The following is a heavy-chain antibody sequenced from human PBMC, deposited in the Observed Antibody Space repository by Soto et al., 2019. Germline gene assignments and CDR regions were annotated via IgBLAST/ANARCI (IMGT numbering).Heavy chain of an antibody. CDR1: GGTFSSYA. V-gene: IGHV1-69*13. CDR2: IIPIFGTA. J-gene: IGHJ4*02. CDR3: ARAHDYGDYAPWF. Sequence: GASLKVSCKASGGTFSSYAISWVRQAPGQGLEWMGGIIPIFGTANYAQKFQGRVTITADESTSTAYMELSSLRSEDTAVYYCARAHDYGDYAPWFWGQGTLVTVSS. D-gene: IGHD4-17*01.